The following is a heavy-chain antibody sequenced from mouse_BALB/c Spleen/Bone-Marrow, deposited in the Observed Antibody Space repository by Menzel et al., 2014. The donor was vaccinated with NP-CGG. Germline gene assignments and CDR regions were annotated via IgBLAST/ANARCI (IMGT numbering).Heavy chain of an antibody. J-gene: IGHJ3*01. Sequence: QVRLQQSGAELVKPGASVKLSCKASGYTFTSYYMYWVKQRPGQGLEWIGEINPSNGGTNFNEKFKSKATLTVDKSSCTAYMQLSSLTSEDSAVYYCTNDYLFAYWGQGTLVTVSA. CDR1: GYTFTSYY. CDR2: INPSNGGT. D-gene: IGHD2-4*01. CDR3: TNDYLFAY. V-gene: IGHV1S81*02.